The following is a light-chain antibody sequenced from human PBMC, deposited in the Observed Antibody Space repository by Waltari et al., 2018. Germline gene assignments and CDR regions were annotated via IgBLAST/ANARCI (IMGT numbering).Light chain of an antibody. CDR3: QKSKRAPFT. Sequence: DIQMTQSPSSLSASVGDRITITCRASQGIGNYLAWYQQKPGKVPKLLISGASALQSGVPSRFSGSGSGTDFTLTNSSLQPEDVGTYYCQKSKRAPFTFGQGTKLEI. V-gene: IGKV1-27*01. CDR2: GAS. CDR1: QGIGNY. J-gene: IGKJ2*01.